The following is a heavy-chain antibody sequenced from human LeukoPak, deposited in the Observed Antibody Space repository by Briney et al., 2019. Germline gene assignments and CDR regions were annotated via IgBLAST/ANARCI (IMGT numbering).Heavy chain of an antibody. Sequence: GGSLRLSCAASGFTFSGSDMHWVRQASGKGLEWVGRIRIKTNSYATEYAASVKGRFTISRDDSKNTAYLQMNSLKTEDTAVYYCTTLDFDYWGQGTLVTVSS. CDR1: GFTFSGSD. CDR3: TTLDFDY. V-gene: IGHV3-73*01. J-gene: IGHJ4*02. CDR2: IRIKTNSYAT.